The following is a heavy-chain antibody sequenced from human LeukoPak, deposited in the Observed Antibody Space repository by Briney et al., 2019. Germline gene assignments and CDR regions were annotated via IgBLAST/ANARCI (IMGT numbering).Heavy chain of an antibody. J-gene: IGHJ4*02. CDR3: ARGVDIVVVVAATHVNYFDY. Sequence: SQTLSLTCTVSGDSISSGGYYWSWIRQHPGKGLEWIGYIYYSGSTYNNPFLKSRVTISVDTSKNQFSLKLSSVTAADTAVYYCARGVDIVVVVAATHVNYFDYWGQGTLVTVSS. CDR2: IYYSGST. D-gene: IGHD2-15*01. CDR1: GDSISSGGYY. V-gene: IGHV4-31*03.